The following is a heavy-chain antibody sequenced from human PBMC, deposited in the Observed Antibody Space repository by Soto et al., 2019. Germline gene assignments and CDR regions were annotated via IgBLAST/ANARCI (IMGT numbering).Heavy chain of an antibody. V-gene: IGHV3-74*01. CDR1: GFTFSNYW. CDR2: IISDGIST. D-gene: IGHD3-9*01. J-gene: IGHJ6*02. Sequence: EVQLVESGGGLVQPGGSLRLSCTASGFTFSNYWMHWVRQAPGKGLVWVSRIISDGISTSYADFAKGRFTISRDNAKNTLYLQMNSLRAEDTAVYYCARDSPPDYDILTGYYTHEGQYGLDVWGQGTTVSVSS. CDR3: ARDSPPDYDILTGYYTHEGQYGLDV.